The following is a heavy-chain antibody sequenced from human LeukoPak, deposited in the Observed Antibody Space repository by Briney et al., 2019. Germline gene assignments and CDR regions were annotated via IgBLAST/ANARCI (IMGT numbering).Heavy chain of an antibody. D-gene: IGHD1-26*01. CDR1: GYNFATSG. CDR2: ISGYNGNT. J-gene: IGHJ6*03. V-gene: IGHV1-18*01. Sequence: ASVRVSCKAYGYNFATSGIGWVRQAPGQGLEWLGWISGYNGNTKSAPKLQGRVTMTTDTSTDTAYLELGSLRVDDTAIHYCARDLGPYTGSYYSYYHYMDVWGEGTSVTVSS. CDR3: ARDLGPYTGSYYSYYHYMDV.